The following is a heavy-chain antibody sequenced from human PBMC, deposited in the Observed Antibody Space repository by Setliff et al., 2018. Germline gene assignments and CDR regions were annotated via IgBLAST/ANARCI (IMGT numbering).Heavy chain of an antibody. CDR2: IDPSGDT. CDR3: ARWGYNWNNHYYYYYMDI. Sequence: PSETLSLTCTVSGGSISSGSHYWTWIRQPTGKRLEWIGHIDPSGDTNYSPSLKSRVTISRDTSKNQLPLELTSVTAADTAVYYCARWGYNWNNHYYYYYMDIWGKGTTVTVSS. J-gene: IGHJ6*03. CDR1: GGSISSGSHY. V-gene: IGHV4-61*09. D-gene: IGHD1-1*01.